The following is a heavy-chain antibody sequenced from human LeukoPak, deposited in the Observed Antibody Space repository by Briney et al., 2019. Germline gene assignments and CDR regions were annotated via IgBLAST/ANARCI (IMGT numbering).Heavy chain of an antibody. V-gene: IGHV3-21*01. D-gene: IGHD3-22*01. CDR3: ARLRRSSDSGGYYYYYDH. J-gene: IGHJ4*02. CDR2: INTISSYI. Sequence: PGGSLRLTCAASGFTFSKNGMHWVRQAPAKGLEWVSSINTISSYIYYADSVKGRFTISIDNPKNSLSLQINRLRVKHTAVYYCARLRRSSDSGGYYYYYDHWGQGTLVTVSS. CDR1: GFTFSKNG.